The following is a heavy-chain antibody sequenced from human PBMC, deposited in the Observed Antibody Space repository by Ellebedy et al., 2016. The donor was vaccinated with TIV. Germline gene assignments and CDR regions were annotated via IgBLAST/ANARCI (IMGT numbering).Heavy chain of an antibody. D-gene: IGHD2-21*02. V-gene: IGHV3-23*01. Sequence: GESLKISXAASGFTFNNHAMNWVRQAPGKGLEWVSVISGSGGSTWYADSVKGRFTISRDNAKNSLYLQMNSLRAEDTAVYYCARERATYCGGDCRHGDAFDMWGQGTKVTVSS. CDR3: ARERATYCGGDCRHGDAFDM. J-gene: IGHJ3*02. CDR1: GFTFNNHA. CDR2: ISGSGGST.